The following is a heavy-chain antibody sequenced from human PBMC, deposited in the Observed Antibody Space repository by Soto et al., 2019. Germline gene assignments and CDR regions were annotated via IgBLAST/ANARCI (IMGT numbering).Heavy chain of an antibody. D-gene: IGHD2-15*01. Sequence: PGGSLRLSCAASGFTFSSYSMNWVRQAPGKGLEWVSYISSSSSTIYYADSVKGRFTISRDNAKNSLYLQMNSLRDEDTAVYYCARSTDCWQGGGSCYSFGYYYYYGMDVWGQGTTVTVSS. V-gene: IGHV3-48*02. CDR1: GFTFSSYS. J-gene: IGHJ6*02. CDR3: ARSTDCWQGGGSCYSFGYYYYYGMDV. CDR2: ISSSSSTI.